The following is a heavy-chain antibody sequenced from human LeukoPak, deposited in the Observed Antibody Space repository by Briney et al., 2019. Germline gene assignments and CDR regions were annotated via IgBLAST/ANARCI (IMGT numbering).Heavy chain of an antibody. CDR2: ISKDGSKT. V-gene: IGHV3-30*17. J-gene: IGHJ3*02. Sequence: PGRSLRVSCAASGFTFSDHVMHWVRQARGMGLEWVAVISKDGSKTFYAGSVEGRFTFSRDNSENTLYLQMNYLKPEDTAVYYCAKDEGTIWNSKNDPFDIWGQGTMVTVSS. CDR1: GFTFSDHV. CDR3: AKDEGTIWNSKNDPFDI. D-gene: IGHD1-7*01.